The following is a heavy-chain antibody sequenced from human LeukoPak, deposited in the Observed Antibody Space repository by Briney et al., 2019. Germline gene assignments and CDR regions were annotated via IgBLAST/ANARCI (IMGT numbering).Heavy chain of an antibody. CDR1: GYTLTELP. CDR2: FDPEDGET. CDR3: ATRVPAATVKFYYYYYYMDV. Sequence: GASVKVSCKVSGYTLTELPMHWVRQAPGKGLEWMGGFDPEDGETIYAQKFQGRVTMTEDTSTDTAYMELSSLRSEDTAVYYCATRVPAATVKFYYYYYYMDVWGKGTTVTVSS. J-gene: IGHJ6*03. V-gene: IGHV1-24*01. D-gene: IGHD2-2*01.